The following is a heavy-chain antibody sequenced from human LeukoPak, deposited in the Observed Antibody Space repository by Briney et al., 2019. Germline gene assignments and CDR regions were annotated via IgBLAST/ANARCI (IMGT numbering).Heavy chain of an antibody. D-gene: IGHD6-13*01. CDR3: ATHPETYWYSSSWHIDY. Sequence: PSETLSLTCTVSGGSISSSSYYWGWIRQPPGKGLEWIGSIYYSGSTYYNPSLKSRVTISVDTSKNQFSLKLSSVTAADTAVYYCATHPETYWYSSSWHIDYWGQGTLVTVSS. CDR2: IYYSGST. CDR1: GGSISSSSYY. J-gene: IGHJ4*02. V-gene: IGHV4-39*01.